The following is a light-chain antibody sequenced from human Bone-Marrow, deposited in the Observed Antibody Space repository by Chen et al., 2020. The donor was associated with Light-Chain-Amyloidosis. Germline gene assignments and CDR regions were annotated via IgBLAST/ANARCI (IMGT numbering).Light chain of an antibody. CDR1: ALPDQY. J-gene: IGLJ3*02. CDR2: KDS. CDR3: QSADSTGIYRV. V-gene: IGLV3-25*03. Sequence: YELTQPPSLSVSPGQPARITCSGDALPDQYAYWYPQKAGQAPVLVINKDSERPSGIPERVSGSSSGTTVTLTISGVQAEDEAVYYCQSADSTGIYRVFGGGTKLTVL.